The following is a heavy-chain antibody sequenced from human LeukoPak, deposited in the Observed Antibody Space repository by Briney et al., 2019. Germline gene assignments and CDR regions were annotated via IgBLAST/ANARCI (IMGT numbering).Heavy chain of an antibody. J-gene: IGHJ4*02. D-gene: IGHD4-17*01. CDR3: ASSGSTVTIPFDY. Sequence: GGSLRLSCAASGFTFSSYWMHWVRQAPGKGLVWVSRINSDGSSTSYADSVKGRFTISRDKTKNTLYLQMNSLRAEDTAVYYCASSGSTVTIPFDYWGQGTLVTVSS. CDR1: GFTFSSYW. V-gene: IGHV3-74*01. CDR2: INSDGSST.